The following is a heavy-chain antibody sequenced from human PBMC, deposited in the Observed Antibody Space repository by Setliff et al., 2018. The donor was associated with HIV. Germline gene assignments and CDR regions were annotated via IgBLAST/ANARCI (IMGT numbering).Heavy chain of an antibody. V-gene: IGHV3-7*01. Sequence: GGSLRLSCAASGITFKNRAMNWVRQAPGKGLEWVANIKQDGSEKYYVDSVKGRFTISRDNSKNTLALQMTSLRVEDTAAYYCAKDYFSGVRCYPFDYWGQGSLVTVSS. J-gene: IGHJ4*02. CDR2: IKQDGSEK. D-gene: IGHD2-15*01. CDR1: GITFKNRA. CDR3: AKDYFSGVRCYPFDY.